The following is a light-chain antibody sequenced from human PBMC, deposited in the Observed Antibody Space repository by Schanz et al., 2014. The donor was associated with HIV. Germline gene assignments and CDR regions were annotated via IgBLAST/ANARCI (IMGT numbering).Light chain of an antibody. Sequence: QPVLHETTYGDGTTGQRERTLWSGRRGTTGSNPVNWYQHLPGTAPKVVIYNNNQRPSGVPDRFSGSRSGTSASLAISGLQSADEADYYCGTWAESLNVVLGGGTKLTVL. CDR2: NNN. CDR1: RGTTGSNP. J-gene: IGLJ2*01. V-gene: IGLV1-44*01. CDR3: GTWAESLNVV.